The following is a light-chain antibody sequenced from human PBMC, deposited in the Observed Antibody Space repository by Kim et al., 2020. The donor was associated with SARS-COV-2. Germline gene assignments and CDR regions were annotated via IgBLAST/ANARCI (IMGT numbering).Light chain of an antibody. CDR1: NIENKG. Sequence: SYELTQPPSVSVAPGKTARITCGGNNIENKGVHWCRQKPGQAPVLVIYYDSDRPSGIPERLSGSKSGNTATLTINRVEAGDEADYFCQVWDVGHPVFGGGTQQTVL. J-gene: IGLJ3*02. CDR3: QVWDVGHPV. V-gene: IGLV3-21*04. CDR2: YDS.